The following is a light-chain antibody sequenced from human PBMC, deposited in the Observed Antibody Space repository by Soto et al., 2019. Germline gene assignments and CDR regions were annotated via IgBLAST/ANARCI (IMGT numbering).Light chain of an antibody. CDR1: SSDVGSYNL. CDR3: CSYAGSSTYV. V-gene: IGLV2-23*01. Sequence: QSALTQPASGSGSPGQSITISCTGTSSDVGSYNLVSWYQQHPGKAPKLMIYEGSKRPSGVSNRFSGSKSGNTASLTISGLQAEDDADYYCCSYAGSSTYVFGTGIKLTVL. CDR2: EGS. J-gene: IGLJ1*01.